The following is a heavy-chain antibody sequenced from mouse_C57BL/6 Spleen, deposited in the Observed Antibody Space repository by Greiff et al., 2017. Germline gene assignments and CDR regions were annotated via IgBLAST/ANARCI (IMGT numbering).Heavy chain of an antibody. V-gene: IGHV1-39*01. CDR1: GYSFTDYN. J-gene: IGHJ4*01. Sequence: EVQLPESGPELVKPGASVKISCKASGYSFTDYNMNWVKQRNGKSLEWIGVINPNYGTTSYNQKFKGKATLTVDQSSSTAYMQLNSLTSEDSAVYYCARSAPYDGYNAMYYWGQGTSVTVSS. CDR2: INPNYGTT. D-gene: IGHD2-3*01. CDR3: ARSAPYDGYNAMYY.